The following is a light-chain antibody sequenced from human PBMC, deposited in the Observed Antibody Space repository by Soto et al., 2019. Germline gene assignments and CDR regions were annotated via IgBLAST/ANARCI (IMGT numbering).Light chain of an antibody. CDR3: QYCDYLPL. V-gene: IGKV1-33*01. CDR1: HDITNY. J-gene: IGKJ3*01. CDR2: GAS. Sequence: DIQMTQSPSSLSASVGDRVTITCQASHDITNYLNWYQHKPGKAPKLLLYGASNLETGVPSRFSGSGSGTDFTFTISSLQPEDIATYYCQYCDYLPLFCHGTTVDFK.